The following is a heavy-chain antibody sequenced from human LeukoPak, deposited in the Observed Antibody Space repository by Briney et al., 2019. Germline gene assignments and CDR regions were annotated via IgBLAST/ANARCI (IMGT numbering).Heavy chain of an antibody. CDR1: GYTFTSYA. CDR3: ARSGRSSGWYDY. Sequence: ASVKVSCKASGYTFTSYAMHWVRQAPGQRFEWMGWINAGNGNTKYSQKFQGRVTITRDTSASTAYMELSSLRSEDTAVYYCARSGRSSGWYDYWGQGTLVTVSS. CDR2: INAGNGNT. V-gene: IGHV1-3*01. J-gene: IGHJ4*02. D-gene: IGHD6-19*01.